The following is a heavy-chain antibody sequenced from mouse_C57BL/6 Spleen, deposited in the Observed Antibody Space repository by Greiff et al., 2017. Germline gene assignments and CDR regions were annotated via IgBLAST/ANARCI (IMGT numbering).Heavy chain of an antibody. Sequence: EVQGVESGEGLVTPGGSLKLSCAASGFTFSSYAMSWVRQTPEKRLEWVAYISSGGDYIYYADTVKGRFTISRDNARNTLYLQMSSLKSEDTDMYYCTREDLHYAMDYWGQGTSVTVSS. CDR3: TREDLHYAMDY. CDR2: ISSGGDYI. CDR1: GFTFSSYA. V-gene: IGHV5-9-1*02. J-gene: IGHJ4*01.